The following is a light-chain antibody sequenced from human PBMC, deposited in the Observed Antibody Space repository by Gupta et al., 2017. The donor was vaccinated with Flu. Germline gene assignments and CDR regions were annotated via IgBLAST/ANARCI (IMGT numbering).Light chain of an antibody. CDR3: QQYYGSPYT. CDR2: WAS. CDR1: QSVLFDSNKRNY. Sequence: DIVVTPSPDSWAVSPGGGALITCKSSQSVLFDSNKRNYLAWYQQKPGQPPKLLIRWASTRESGVPDRFSGSGSGTDFTLTISSLQAEDVAEYYCQQYYGSPYTFGQGTKLEIK. V-gene: IGKV4-1*01. J-gene: IGKJ2*01.